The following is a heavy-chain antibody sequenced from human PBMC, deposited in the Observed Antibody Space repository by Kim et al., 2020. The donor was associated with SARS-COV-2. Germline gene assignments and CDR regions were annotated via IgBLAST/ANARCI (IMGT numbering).Heavy chain of an antibody. V-gene: IGHV3-7*01. CDR3: ARDLRFLEWLFLDY. D-gene: IGHD3-3*01. Sequence: VDSVKGRFTSSRDNAKNSLYLQMNSLGAEDTAVYYCARDLRFLEWLFLDYWGQGTLVTVSS. J-gene: IGHJ4*02.